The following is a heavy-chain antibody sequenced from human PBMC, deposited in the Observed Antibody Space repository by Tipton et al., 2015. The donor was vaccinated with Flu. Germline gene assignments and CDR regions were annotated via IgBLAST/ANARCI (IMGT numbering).Heavy chain of an antibody. D-gene: IGHD3-22*01. Sequence: QVQLVQSGAEVKKPGASVKVSCKASGCTFTSYGISWVRQAPGQGLEWMGWISAYNGNTNYAQKLQGRVTMTTDTSTSTAYMELRSLRSDDTAVYYCARERTYYYDSSGYMTKYYFDYWGQGTLVTVSS. CDR1: GCTFTSYG. J-gene: IGHJ4*02. V-gene: IGHV1-18*01. CDR2: ISAYNGNT. CDR3: ARERTYYYDSSGYMTKYYFDY.